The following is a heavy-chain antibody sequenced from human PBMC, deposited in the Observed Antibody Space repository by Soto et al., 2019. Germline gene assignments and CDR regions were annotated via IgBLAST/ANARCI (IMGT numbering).Heavy chain of an antibody. CDR3: AMETHYYAA. CDR2: IKEDGSEY. CDR1: GFTFSIYW. Sequence: EMQLVDSGGGLVQPGASLRLSCAASGFTFSIYWMAWVRQAPGKGLEWVANIKEDGSEYTYADSVRGRFTISRDNAKNSLYLQMNSLRVEDTAVYYCAMETHYYAAWSQGTLVTVSS. J-gene: IGHJ1*01. V-gene: IGHV3-7*04. D-gene: IGHD3-10*01.